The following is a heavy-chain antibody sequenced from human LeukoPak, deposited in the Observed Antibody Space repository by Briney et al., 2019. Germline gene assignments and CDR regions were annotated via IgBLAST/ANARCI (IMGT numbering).Heavy chain of an antibody. CDR3: ARENVVAQGTFDY. J-gene: IGHJ4*02. CDR2: MYQTGSS. V-gene: IGHV4-38-2*02. D-gene: IGHD2-21*01. CDR1: GYSIGSGHY. Sequence: SETLSLTCSVSGYSIGSGHYWGWIRPPPGKGLEWIGSMYQTGSSYYSPSLKSRVTISLDTSKNQISLKLTFVTAADTAFYFCARENVVAQGTFDYWGQGALVTVSS.